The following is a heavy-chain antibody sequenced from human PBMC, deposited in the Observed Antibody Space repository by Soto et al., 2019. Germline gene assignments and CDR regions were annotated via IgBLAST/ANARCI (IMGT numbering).Heavy chain of an antibody. D-gene: IGHD3-3*01. CDR2: INPSGGST. CDR3: VRDRSASPWSGYYSDYYHYYGMDV. J-gene: IGHJ6*02. Sequence: ASVKVSCKASGYTFTSYYMHWVRQAPGQGLEWMGIINPSGGSTSYAQKFQGRVTMTRDTSTSTVYMELSSLRSEDTAVYYCVRDRSASPWSGYYSDYYHYYGMDVWGQGTTVTVS. V-gene: IGHV1-46*01. CDR1: GYTFTSYY.